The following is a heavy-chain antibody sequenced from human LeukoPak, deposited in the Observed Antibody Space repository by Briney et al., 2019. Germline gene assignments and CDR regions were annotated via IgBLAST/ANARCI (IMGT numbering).Heavy chain of an antibody. J-gene: IGHJ5*02. CDR1: GYTFTGYY. V-gene: IGHV1-2*02. D-gene: IGHD2-15*01. Sequence: ASVKVSCKASGYTFTGYYMHWVRQAPGQGLEWMGWINPNSGGTNYAQKFQGRVTMTRDTSISTAYMELSRLRSDDTAVYYCARDGDIVVVVAAQGWFDPWGQGTLVTVSS. CDR2: INPNSGGT. CDR3: ARDGDIVVVVAAQGWFDP.